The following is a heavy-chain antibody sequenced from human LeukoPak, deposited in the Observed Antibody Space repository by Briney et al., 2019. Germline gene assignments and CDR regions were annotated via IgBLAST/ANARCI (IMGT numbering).Heavy chain of an antibody. D-gene: IGHD1-1*01. CDR3: ARQDSSTTAGDY. J-gene: IGHJ4*02. CDR2: INHSGST. Sequence: SETLSLTCAVYGGSFSGYYWSWIRQPPGKGLEWIGEINHSGSTNYNPSLKSRVTISVDTSKNQFSLKLRSVTVADTAVYYCARQDSSTTAGDYWGQGTLVTVSS. CDR1: GGSFSGYY. V-gene: IGHV4-34*01.